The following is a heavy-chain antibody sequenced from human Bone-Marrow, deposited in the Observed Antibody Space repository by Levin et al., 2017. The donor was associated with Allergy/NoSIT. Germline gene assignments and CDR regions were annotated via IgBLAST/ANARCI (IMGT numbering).Heavy chain of an antibody. V-gene: IGHV3-30*03. CDR2: ISHDGFST. CDR1: GFT. D-gene: IGHD6-19*01. Sequence: PGESLKISCTTPGFTVHWVRQAPGKGLEWVAAISHDGFSTYYEDSMKGRFTVSRDDSKNTVWLQMNSLRVDDTAVYHCARGVYSSGRCDVLDMWGQGTMVTVSS. J-gene: IGHJ3*02. CDR3: ARGVYSSGRCDVLDM.